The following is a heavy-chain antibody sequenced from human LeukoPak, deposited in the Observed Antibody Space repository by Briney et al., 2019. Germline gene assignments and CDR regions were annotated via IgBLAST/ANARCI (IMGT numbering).Heavy chain of an antibody. CDR3: ARSVLVLTTVTTFGY. Sequence: ASVKVSCKASGYTFTGYYMHWVRQAPGQGLEWMGWINPNSGGTNYAQKFQGRVTMTRDTSISTVYMELSRLRSDDTAVYYCARSVLVLTTVTTFGYWGQGTLVTVSS. CDR2: INPNSGGT. J-gene: IGHJ4*02. D-gene: IGHD4-17*01. CDR1: GYTFTGYY. V-gene: IGHV1-2*02.